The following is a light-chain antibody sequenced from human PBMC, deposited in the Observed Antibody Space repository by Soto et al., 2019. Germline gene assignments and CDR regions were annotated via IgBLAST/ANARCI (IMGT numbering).Light chain of an antibody. CDR3: QQSYSIPIT. CDR2: GAF. CDR1: RGIGSH. V-gene: IGKV1-39*01. J-gene: IGKJ5*01. Sequence: DIQMTQSPSSLSASVGDRVTITCRASRGIGSHLAWYQQKPGRAPKLLIHGAFTLQSGVPSRFSGSGSGTDFTLTISSLQPEDFATYYCQQSYSIPITFGQGTRLEI.